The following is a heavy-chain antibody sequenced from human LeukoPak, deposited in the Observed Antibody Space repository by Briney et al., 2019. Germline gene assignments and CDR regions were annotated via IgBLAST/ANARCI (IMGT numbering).Heavy chain of an antibody. CDR2: ISGSGGTT. Sequence: GSLILSSGASGFIFSSYDTSRVRQAPGKGLEWVSAISGSGGTTYYADSLKGRFTISRDNSKNTLYLQMNSLRAEDTAVYYWANEAVFKRAHFYYWGEGTLVTVSS. CDR3: ANEAVFKRAHFYY. CDR1: GFIFSSYD. J-gene: IGHJ4*02. D-gene: IGHD2-15*01. V-gene: IGHV3-23*01.